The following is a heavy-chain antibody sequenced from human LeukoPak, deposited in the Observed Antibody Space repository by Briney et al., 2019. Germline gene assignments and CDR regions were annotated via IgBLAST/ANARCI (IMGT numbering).Heavy chain of an antibody. V-gene: IGHV4-4*07. CDR3: AREFGELLFSYYYYYMDV. D-gene: IGHD3-10*01. J-gene: IGHJ6*03. Sequence: SETLSLTCTVSGGSISSYYWSWIRQPAGKGLEWIGRIYTSGSTNYNPSLKGRVTMSVDTSKNQFSLKLSSVTAADTAVYYCAREFGELLFSYYYYYMDVWGKGTTVTISS. CDR2: IYTSGST. CDR1: GGSISSYY.